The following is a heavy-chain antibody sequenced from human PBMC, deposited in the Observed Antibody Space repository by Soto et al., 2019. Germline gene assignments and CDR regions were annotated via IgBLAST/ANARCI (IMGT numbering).Heavy chain of an antibody. CDR2: IIPILDMA. CDR1: GGTFNTYT. CDR3: AITYCRDNSCPRDFDF. V-gene: IGHV1-69*02. Sequence: QVQVVQSGAEVKKPESSVKVSCKPSGGTFNTYTVNWVRLAPGHGLEWMVRIIPILDMANYARKFQDRVTITADRSTFTAYMELNSLTSDDTALYYCAITYCRDNSCPRDFDFWGPGTRVTVSS. D-gene: IGHD2-21*01. J-gene: IGHJ4*02.